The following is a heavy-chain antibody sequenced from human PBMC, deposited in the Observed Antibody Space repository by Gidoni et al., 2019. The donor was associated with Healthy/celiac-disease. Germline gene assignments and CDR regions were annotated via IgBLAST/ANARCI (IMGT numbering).Heavy chain of an antibody. CDR1: GYTFTGYY. J-gene: IGHJ5*02. Sequence: QVQLVQSGAEVKKPGASVKVPCKASGYTFTGYYMHGVRQAPGQGLEWMGWSNPKSGGTNYAEKFQGRVTMTRDTSISTAYMELSRLRSDDTAVYYSARDGRIAARPAHWFDPWGQGTLVTVSS. CDR3: ARDGRIAARPAHWFDP. D-gene: IGHD6-6*01. CDR2: SNPKSGGT. V-gene: IGHV1-2*02.